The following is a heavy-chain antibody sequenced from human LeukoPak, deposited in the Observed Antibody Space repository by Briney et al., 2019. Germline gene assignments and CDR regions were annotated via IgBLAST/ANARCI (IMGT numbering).Heavy chain of an antibody. J-gene: IGHJ3*02. D-gene: IGHD3-22*01. CDR3: ASDLGGSYYDSSGSLTDI. CDR1: GGSISGYY. Sequence: SETLSLTCTVSGGSISGYYWSWIRQPPWKGLEWIGYFYYSGSTNYNPSLKSRVTISGDTSKNQFSLKLSSVTAADTAVYYCASDLGGSYYDSSGSLTDIWGQGTMVTVSS. V-gene: IGHV4-59*13. CDR2: FYYSGST.